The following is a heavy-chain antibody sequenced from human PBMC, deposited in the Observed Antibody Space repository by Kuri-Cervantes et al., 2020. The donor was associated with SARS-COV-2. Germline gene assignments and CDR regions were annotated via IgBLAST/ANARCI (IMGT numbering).Heavy chain of an antibody. J-gene: IGHJ4*02. CDR2: ISAYNGNT. D-gene: IGHD4-23*01. CDR3: AREIERGTVVIACMGYFDY. CDR1: GYTFTSYG. V-gene: IGHV1-18*01. Sequence: ASVKVSCKASGYTFTSYGISWVRQAPGQGLEWMGWISAYNGNTNYAQKLQGRVTMTTDISTSTAYMELRSLRSDDTAVYYCAREIERGTVVIACMGYFDYWGQGTLVTVSS.